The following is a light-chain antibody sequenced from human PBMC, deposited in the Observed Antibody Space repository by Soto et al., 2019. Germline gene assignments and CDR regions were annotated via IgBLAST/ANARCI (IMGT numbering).Light chain of an antibody. CDR3: QQDYSTLAT. J-gene: IGKJ5*01. CDR2: AAS. V-gene: IGKV1-39*01. CDR1: ESISRH. Sequence: IQMAQSPSSLSASVGDRVTITCRAAESISRHLTWYQQKPGRAPDLLIYAASTLQNGVPYRFTGSGSGTEFTLTITGLQPEDFATYYCQQDYSTLATFGQGTRLEIK.